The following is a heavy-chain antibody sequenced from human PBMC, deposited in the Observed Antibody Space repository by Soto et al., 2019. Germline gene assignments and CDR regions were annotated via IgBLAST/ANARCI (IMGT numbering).Heavy chain of an antibody. J-gene: IGHJ4*02. D-gene: IGHD6-19*01. CDR3: AREGRIGWLGIDH. Sequence: QVQLVQSGPEVKKPGASVKVSCTASGYTFTRHGFSWVRQAPGQGLEWMGWISTYDVNTHYAQNCQGRVTMTADTSASRVYMELTSLRPDDTAIYFCAREGRIGWLGIDHWGQGTLVTVSS. CDR2: ISTYDVNT. V-gene: IGHV1-18*01. CDR1: GYTFTRHG.